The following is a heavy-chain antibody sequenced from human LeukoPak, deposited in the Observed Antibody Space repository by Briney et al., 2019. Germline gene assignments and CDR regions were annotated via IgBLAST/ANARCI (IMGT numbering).Heavy chain of an antibody. V-gene: IGHV3-30*18. CDR1: GFTFSSYG. CDR3: AKDRVGADNTGDGY. CDR2: ISYDGSNK. Sequence: PGGSLRLSCAASGFTFSSYGMHRVRQAPGKGLEWVAVISYDGSNKYYADSVKGRFTISRDNSKNTLYLQMNSLRAEDTAVYYCAKDRVGADNTGDGYWGQGTLVTVSS. D-gene: IGHD1-26*01. J-gene: IGHJ4*02.